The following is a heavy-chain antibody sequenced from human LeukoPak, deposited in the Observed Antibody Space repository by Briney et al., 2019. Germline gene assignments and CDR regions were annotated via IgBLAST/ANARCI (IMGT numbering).Heavy chain of an antibody. CDR1: GFTFSSYG. V-gene: IGHV3-33*01. J-gene: IGHJ6*02. CDR2: IWYDGSNK. D-gene: IGHD3-3*01. CDR3: AREYLTIPYGMDV. Sequence: GGSLRLSCAASGFTFSSYGMHWVRQAPGKGLEWVAVIWYDGSNKYYADSVKGRFTISRDNSKNTLYLQMISLRAEDTAVYYCAREYLTIPYGMDVWGQGTTVTVSS.